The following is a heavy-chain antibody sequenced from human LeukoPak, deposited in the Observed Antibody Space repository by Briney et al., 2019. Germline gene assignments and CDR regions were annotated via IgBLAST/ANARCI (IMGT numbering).Heavy chain of an antibody. CDR3: AKESVDIVVVPAAIHYYYYMDV. Sequence: GGSLRLSCAASGFTFSAYAMAWVRQAPGKGLQCISHITTGGSSIFYADSVKGRFTISRDNAKNSLYLQMNSLRAEDMALYYCAKESVDIVVVPAAIHYYYYMDVWGKGTTVTVSS. CDR1: GFTFSAYA. CDR2: ITTGGSSI. D-gene: IGHD2-2*02. V-gene: IGHV3-48*04. J-gene: IGHJ6*03.